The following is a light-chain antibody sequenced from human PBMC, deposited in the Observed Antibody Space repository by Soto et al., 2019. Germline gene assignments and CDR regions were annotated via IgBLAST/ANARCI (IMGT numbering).Light chain of an antibody. Sequence: DIVMTQSPDSLAVSLGERATINCKSSQSDLYSSNNKNYLAWYQQKPGQPPKLLIYWASTRESGVPDRFSGSGSGTDFTLTISSPQAEDVAVYYCQQYYSTPRTFGQGTKVEIK. J-gene: IGKJ1*01. CDR2: WAS. CDR1: QSDLYSSNNKNY. CDR3: QQYYSTPRT. V-gene: IGKV4-1*01.